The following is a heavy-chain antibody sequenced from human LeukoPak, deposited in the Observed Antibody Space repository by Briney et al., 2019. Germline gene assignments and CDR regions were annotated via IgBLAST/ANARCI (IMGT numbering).Heavy chain of an antibody. J-gene: IGHJ4*02. CDR3: AKEKVVSPPWVSYFDY. CDR2: IKQDGSEK. V-gene: IGHV3-7*03. CDR1: GFTFSSYW. D-gene: IGHD1-26*01. Sequence: GGSLRLSCAASGFTFSSYWMSWVRQAPGKGLEWVANIKQDGSEKYYVDSVKGRFTISRDNAKNSLYLQMNSLRAEDTAVYYCAKEKVVSPPWVSYFDYWGQGTLVTVSS.